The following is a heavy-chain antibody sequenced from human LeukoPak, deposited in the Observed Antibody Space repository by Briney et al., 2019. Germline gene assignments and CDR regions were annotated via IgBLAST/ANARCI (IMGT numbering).Heavy chain of an antibody. CDR1: GYTLTELS. CDR2: ISGYNGNT. CDR3: ARVSDPSGYFDWFPPSY. V-gene: IGHV1-18*01. J-gene: IGHJ4*02. Sequence: ASVKVSCKVSGYTLTELSIHWVRQAPGQGLEWMGWISGYNGNTNYAQKLQGRVTMTTDTSTSTAYMELRSLRSDDTAVYYCARVSDPSGYFDWFPPSYWGQGTLVTVSS. D-gene: IGHD3-9*01.